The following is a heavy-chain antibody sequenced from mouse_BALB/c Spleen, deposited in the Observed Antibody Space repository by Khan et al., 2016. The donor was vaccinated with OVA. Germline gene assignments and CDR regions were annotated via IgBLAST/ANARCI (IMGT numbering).Heavy chain of an antibody. V-gene: IGHV1S56*01. Sequence: VQLQESGPELVKPRASVRISCKASGYTFTSYYIHWVKQRPGQGLEWIGWIYPGNVNTEYNERFTGKATLTADKSSNTAYMQLSSLTSEDSAVYFCARAGYGSFAYWGQGTLVTVSA. CDR2: IYPGNVNT. J-gene: IGHJ3*01. CDR1: GYTFTSYY. CDR3: ARAGYGSFAY. D-gene: IGHD2-10*02.